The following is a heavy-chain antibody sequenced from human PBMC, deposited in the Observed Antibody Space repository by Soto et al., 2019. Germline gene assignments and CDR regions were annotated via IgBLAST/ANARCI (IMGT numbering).Heavy chain of an antibody. V-gene: IGHV3-30*18. CDR3: AKTIYYDSSGFDY. CDR1: GFTFSSYG. Sequence: QVQLVESGGGVVQPGRSLRLSCAASGFTFSSYGMHWVRQAPGKGLEWVAVISYDGSNKYYADSVKGRFTISRDNSKNTLYLQMNSLRAEDTAVYYCAKTIYYDSSGFDYWGQGTLVTVS. CDR2: ISYDGSNK. J-gene: IGHJ4*02. D-gene: IGHD3-22*01.